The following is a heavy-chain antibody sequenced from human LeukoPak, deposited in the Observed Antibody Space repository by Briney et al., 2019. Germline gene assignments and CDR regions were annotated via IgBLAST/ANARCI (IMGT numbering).Heavy chain of an antibody. CDR1: GYTFTGYY. J-gene: IGHJ3*02. CDR2: INPNSGGT. V-gene: IGHV1-2*02. Sequence: ASVEVSCKASGYTFTGYYMHWVRQAPGQGLEWMGWINPNSGGTNYAQKVQGRVTMNRGTSISTAYMELSRLRSDDTAVYYCARSRITVGATPDDAFDIWGQGTMVTGSS. D-gene: IGHD1-26*01. CDR3: ARSRITVGATPDDAFDI.